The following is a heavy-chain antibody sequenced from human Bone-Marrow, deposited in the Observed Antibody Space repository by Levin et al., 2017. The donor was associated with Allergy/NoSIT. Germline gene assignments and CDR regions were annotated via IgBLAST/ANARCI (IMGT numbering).Heavy chain of an antibody. CDR1: GFTFDHYA. CDR3: AKDIRDFVYGMDV. V-gene: IGHV3-9*01. J-gene: IGHJ6*02. Sequence: SLKISCAGSGFTFDHYAMHWVRQAPGKGLEWVSAISWSSATMAYADSVKGRFTISRDNAKNSLYLEMNSLTTEDTAIYYCAKDIRDFVYGMDVWGQGTTVTVSS. CDR2: ISWSSATM. D-gene: IGHD3-3*01.